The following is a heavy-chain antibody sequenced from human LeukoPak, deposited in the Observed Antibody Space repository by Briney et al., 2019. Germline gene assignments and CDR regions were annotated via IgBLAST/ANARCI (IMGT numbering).Heavy chain of an antibody. D-gene: IGHD1-26*01. CDR1: GGSISSSSYY. V-gene: IGHV4-39*01. Sequence: PSETLSLTCTVSGGSISSSSYYWGWIRQPPGKGLEWIGSIYYSGSTYYNPSLKSRVTMSVDTSKNQFSLKLSSVTAADTAVYYCASRISGSYAGFHYYFDYWGQGTLVTVSS. CDR3: ASRISGSYAGFHYYFDY. J-gene: IGHJ4*02. CDR2: IYYSGST.